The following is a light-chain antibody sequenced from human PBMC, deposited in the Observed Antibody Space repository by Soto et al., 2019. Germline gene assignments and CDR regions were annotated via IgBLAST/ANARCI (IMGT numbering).Light chain of an antibody. CDR3: QQYGSSPRT. CDR1: QSVGSS. Sequence: DILLTQFPAPPSLSPGGRATLSCRASQSVGSSLAWFQQKPGQAPRLLIYDASNRATGIPARFSGSGSGTDFTLTISSLEPEDFAVYYCQQYGSSPRTFGQGTRLEIK. J-gene: IGKJ5*01. CDR2: DAS. V-gene: IGKV3-11*01.